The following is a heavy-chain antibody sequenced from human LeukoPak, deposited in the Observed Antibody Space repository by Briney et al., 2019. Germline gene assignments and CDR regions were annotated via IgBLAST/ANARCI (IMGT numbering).Heavy chain of an antibody. Sequence: SETLSLTCAVYDESFSGYYCSWIRQPPRKGLEWIGEIDHSGSTNYNPSLQSRVTISVDTSKNQFSLKVSSVSAADTAVYYCARGNRPYGEHEAFDIWGHGTAVTVSP. CDR3: ARGNRPYGEHEAFDI. V-gene: IGHV4-34*01. D-gene: IGHD3-10*01. CDR2: IDHSGST. CDR1: DESFSGYY. J-gene: IGHJ3*02.